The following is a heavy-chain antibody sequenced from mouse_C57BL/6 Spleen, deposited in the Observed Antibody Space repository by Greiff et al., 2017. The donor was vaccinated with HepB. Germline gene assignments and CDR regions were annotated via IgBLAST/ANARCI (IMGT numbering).Heavy chain of an antibody. J-gene: IGHJ1*03. V-gene: IGHV1-82*01. CDR3: ARGKLLSGGGYFDV. CDR1: GYAFSSSW. CDR2: IYPGDGDT. Sequence: VQLQQSGPELVKPGASVKISCKASGYAFSSSWLNWVKQRPGKGLEWIGRIYPGDGDTNYNGKFKGKATLTADKSSSTAYMQLSSLTSEDSAVYFCARGKLLSGGGYFDVWGTGTTVTVSS. D-gene: IGHD2-1*01.